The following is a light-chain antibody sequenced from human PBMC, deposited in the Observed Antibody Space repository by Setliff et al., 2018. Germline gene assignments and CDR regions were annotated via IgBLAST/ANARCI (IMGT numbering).Light chain of an antibody. J-gene: IGLJ1*01. Sequence: QSVLTQPPSASGSPGQSVTISCTGTSIYFRRYDRVSWYQQAPGTAPKLMIYEVSSRPSGVPDRFSGSKSGNTASLTISGLQADDEADYYCSSYTSRSTYIFGTGTKVTVL. CDR2: EVS. V-gene: IGLV2-18*02. CDR1: SIYFRRYDR. CDR3: SSYTSRSTYI.